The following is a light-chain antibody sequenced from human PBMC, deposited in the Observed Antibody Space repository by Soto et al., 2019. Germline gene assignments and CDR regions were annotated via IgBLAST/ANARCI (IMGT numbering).Light chain of an antibody. CDR3: QHYKHYTESA. CDR1: QSISTW. CDR2: KAS. J-gene: IGKJ2*01. V-gene: IGKV1-5*03. Sequence: DIQMTQSPSTLSASVGDRVTITCRASQSISTWLAWYQQKPGKAPKVLVHKASSLENGVPSRFSGTGSETEFTLTISSLQPDDFAAYYCQHYKHYTESAFGQGTKLEIK.